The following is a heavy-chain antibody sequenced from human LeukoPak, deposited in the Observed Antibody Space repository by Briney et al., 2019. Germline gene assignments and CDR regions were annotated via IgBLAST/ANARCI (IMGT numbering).Heavy chain of an antibody. D-gene: IGHD1-26*01. J-gene: IGHJ4*02. CDR2: ISGSGGTT. CDR3: AKDPYSGGYCDLYY. Sequence: GGSLRLSCAASACTFRRYAMSWVRQAPGKGLEWVSAISGSGGTTYYADSVKGRCTISRDNSKNTLYLQMNSLRAEDTAVYYCAKDPYSGGYCDLYYWVQGTLVTVSS. V-gene: IGHV3-23*01. CDR1: ACTFRRYA.